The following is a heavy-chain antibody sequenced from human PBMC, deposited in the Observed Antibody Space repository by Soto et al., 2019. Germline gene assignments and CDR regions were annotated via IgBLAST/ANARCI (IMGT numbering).Heavy chain of an antibody. J-gene: IGHJ3*02. V-gene: IGHV1-8*01. CDR1: GYSFSSND. CDR2: MNPNSGNT. Sequence: ASVKVSCKASGYSFSSNDINWVRQATGQGLEWMGWMNPNSGNTVYAQKFQGRVTMTRNTSISTAYMELRSLRSEDTAVYHCARGPGYCSSTSCKAFYIWGQGTMVTVSS. CDR3: ARGPGYCSSTSCKAFYI. D-gene: IGHD2-2*01.